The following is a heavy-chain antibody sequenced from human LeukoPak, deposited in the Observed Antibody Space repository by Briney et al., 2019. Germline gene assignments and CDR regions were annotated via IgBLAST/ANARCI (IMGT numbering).Heavy chain of an antibody. CDR1: GFTFSSYA. D-gene: IGHD5-18*01. J-gene: IGHJ4*02. Sequence: GGSLRLSCAASGFTFSSYAMSWVRQAPGKGLEWVSAISGSGGSTYYADSVKGRFTISRDNAKNSLYLQMNSLRAEDTAVYYCASRGYSYGPAGDYWGQGTLVTVSS. V-gene: IGHV3-23*01. CDR2: ISGSGGST. CDR3: ASRGYSYGPAGDY.